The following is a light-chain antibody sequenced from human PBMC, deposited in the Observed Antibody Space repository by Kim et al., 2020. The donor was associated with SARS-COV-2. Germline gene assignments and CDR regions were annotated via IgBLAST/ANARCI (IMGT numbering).Light chain of an antibody. CDR2: EVT. CDR1: TSDIGTYKY. CDR3: SSYTTSSTLV. J-gene: IGLJ2*01. Sequence: QSALTQPASVSAFPGQSITISCTGTTSDIGTYKYVSWYQQHPDKAPKLMIYEVTKRPSGISDRFSGSKSGNTASLTISGLQPEDEADYYCSSYTTSSTLVFGGGTKLTVL. V-gene: IGLV2-14*01.